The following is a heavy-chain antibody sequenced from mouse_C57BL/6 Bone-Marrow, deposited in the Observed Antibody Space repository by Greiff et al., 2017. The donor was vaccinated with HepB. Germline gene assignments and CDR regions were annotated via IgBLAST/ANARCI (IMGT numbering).Heavy chain of an antibody. V-gene: IGHV1-59*01. CDR3: ARPRRYYGSSGYYFDY. D-gene: IGHD1-1*01. J-gene: IGHJ2*01. CDR1: GYTFTSYW. Sequence: QVQLQQPGAELVRPGTSVKLSCKASGYTFTSYWMHWVKQRPGQGLEWIGVIDPSDSYTNYNQKFKGKATLTVDTSSSTAYMQLSSLTSEDSAVYYCARPRRYYGSSGYYFDYWGQGTTLTVSS. CDR2: IDPSDSYT.